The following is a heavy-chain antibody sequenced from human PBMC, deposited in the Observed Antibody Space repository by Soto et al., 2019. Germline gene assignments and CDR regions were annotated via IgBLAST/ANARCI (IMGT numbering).Heavy chain of an antibody. J-gene: IGHJ2*01. Sequence: ASVKVSCKSSGYSFTGHTIHWVRQAPGQRLEWMGWMSGDNDNTKYSQKFQGRVTITRDTSATTAYMELSSLRSEDTAVYYCAREYCSGGSCRWYFDLWGRGTLVTVS. CDR1: GYSFTGHT. CDR2: MSGDNDNT. CDR3: AREYCSGGSCRWYFDL. D-gene: IGHD2-15*01. V-gene: IGHV1-3*01.